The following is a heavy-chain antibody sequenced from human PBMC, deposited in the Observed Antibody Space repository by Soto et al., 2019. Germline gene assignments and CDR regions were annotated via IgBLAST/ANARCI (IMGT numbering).Heavy chain of an antibody. CDR1: GGTFSSYA. V-gene: IGHV1-69*06. Sequence: QVQLVQSGAEVKKPGSSVKVSCKASGGTFSSYAISWVRQAPGQGLEWMGGIIPIFGTANYAQKFQGRVTITADKSTSTAYMELSSVRSEDTAAYDCARLKYYDFWSGSPDSYRMDVWGQGTTVTVSS. J-gene: IGHJ6*02. D-gene: IGHD3-3*01. CDR2: IIPIFGTA. CDR3: ARLKYYDFWSGSPDSYRMDV.